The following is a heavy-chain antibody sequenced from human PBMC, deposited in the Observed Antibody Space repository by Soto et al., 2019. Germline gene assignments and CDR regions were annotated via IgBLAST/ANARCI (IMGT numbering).Heavy chain of an antibody. V-gene: IGHV3-11*01. CDR2: ISSSGSTI. D-gene: IGHD7-27*01. Sequence: PGGSLRLSCAASGFTFSDYYMSWIRQAPGKGLEWVSYISSSGSTIYYADSVKGRFTISRDNAKNSLYLQMNSLRAEDTAVYYCARDEGNWDYYYYMDVWGKGTTVTVSS. J-gene: IGHJ6*03. CDR3: ARDEGNWDYYYYMDV. CDR1: GFTFSDYY.